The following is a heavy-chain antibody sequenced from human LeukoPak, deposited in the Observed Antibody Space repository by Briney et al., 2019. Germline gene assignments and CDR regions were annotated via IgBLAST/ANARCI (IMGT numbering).Heavy chain of an antibody. CDR2: IIPIFGTA. V-gene: IGHV1-69*13. J-gene: IGHJ4*02. CDR3: AREKYSGYDSLCFDY. D-gene: IGHD5-12*01. CDR1: GGTFSSYA. Sequence: ASVKVSCKASGGTFSSYAISWVRQAPGQGLEWMGGIIPIFGTANYAQKFQGRVTITADESTSTAYMELSSLRSEDTAVCYCAREKYSGYDSLCFDYRGQGTLVTVSS.